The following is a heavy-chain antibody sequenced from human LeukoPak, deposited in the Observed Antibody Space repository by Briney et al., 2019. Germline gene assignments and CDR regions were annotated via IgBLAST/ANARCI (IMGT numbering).Heavy chain of an antibody. CDR3: ASDPGRGSYYLLLFKS. V-gene: IGHV3-7*01. D-gene: IGHD3-10*01. CDR2: IKHDGTEK. CDR1: GFTFSSYE. Sequence: GGSLRLSCAASGFTFSSYEMNWVRQAPGKGLEWVANIKHDGTEKYCVDSVKGRFTISRDKSKNMVYLQMNGLRPEDTAVYYCASDPGRGSYYLLLFKSWGQGTLVTVSS. J-gene: IGHJ5*02.